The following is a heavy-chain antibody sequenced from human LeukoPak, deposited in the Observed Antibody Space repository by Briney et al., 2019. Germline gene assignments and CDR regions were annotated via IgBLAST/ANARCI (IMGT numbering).Heavy chain of an antibody. CDR1: GGSISSYY. CDR3: ARSRGSGSYFDY. D-gene: IGHD3-10*01. Sequence: PSETLSLTCTVSGGSISSYYWNWLRQPPGKGVEWIGYSYYSGSTNYNPSRQSRVTTSVDTSKNQFSLKLSSVTAADTAVYYCARSRGSGSYFDYWGQGTLVTVSS. CDR2: SYYSGST. V-gene: IGHV4-59*08. J-gene: IGHJ4*02.